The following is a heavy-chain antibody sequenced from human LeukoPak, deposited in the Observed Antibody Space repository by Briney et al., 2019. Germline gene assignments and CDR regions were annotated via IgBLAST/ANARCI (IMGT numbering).Heavy chain of an antibody. CDR2: IYTSGST. D-gene: IGHD3-22*01. Sequence: SQTLSLTCTVSGGSISSGSCYWSWIRQPAGKGLEWIGRIYTSGSTNYNPSLKSRVTISVDTSKNQFSLKLSSVTAADTAVYYCARVTKGGYYNCWGQGTLVTVSS. V-gene: IGHV4-61*02. J-gene: IGHJ4*02. CDR1: GGSISSGSCY. CDR3: ARVTKGGYYNC.